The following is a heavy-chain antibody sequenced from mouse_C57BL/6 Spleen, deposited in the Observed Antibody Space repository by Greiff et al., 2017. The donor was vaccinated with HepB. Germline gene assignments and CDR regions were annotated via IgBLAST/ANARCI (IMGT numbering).Heavy chain of an antibody. D-gene: IGHD2-2*01. J-gene: IGHJ1*03. CDR3: AKGGVYYGYDVGYWYFDV. CDR2: IYPGDGDT. Sequence: QVQLQQSGAELVKPGASVKISCKASGYAFSSYWMNWVKQRPGKGLEWIGQIYPGDGDTNYNGKFKGKATLTADKSSSTAYMQLSSLTSEDSAVYFCAKGGVYYGYDVGYWYFDVWGTGTTVTVSS. CDR1: GYAFSSYW. V-gene: IGHV1-80*01.